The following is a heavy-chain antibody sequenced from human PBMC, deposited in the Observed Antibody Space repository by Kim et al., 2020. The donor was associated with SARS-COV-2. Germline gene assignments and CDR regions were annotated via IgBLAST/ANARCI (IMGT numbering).Heavy chain of an antibody. V-gene: IGHV3-30*04. Sequence: WGSLRLSCAASGFTFSSYSMHWVRQAPGKGLEWVAVISYDGSNKYYVDSVNGRFTISRDNSKKTLYLQMNSMRAEDTAVYYCASLGYCSGGSCYADAFDIWGQGKMVTVSS. D-gene: IGHD2-15*01. J-gene: IGHJ3*02. CDR3: ASLGYCSGGSCYADAFDI. CDR1: GFTFSSYS. CDR2: ISYDGSNK.